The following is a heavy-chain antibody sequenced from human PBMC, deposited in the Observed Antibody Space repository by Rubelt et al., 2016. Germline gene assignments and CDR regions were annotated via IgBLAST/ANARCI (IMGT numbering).Heavy chain of an antibody. D-gene: IGHD5-18*01. CDR1: GFTVSNSY. CDR3: ASGYLSNSFDY. CDR2: ISGDLHTI. Sequence: VQLVVSGGGLVQPGGSLRLSCAASGFTVSNSYIHWVRQAPGKGLEWVSFISGDLHTIYYTDSVRGRFTISRDNAKSSLYLRMDNLRAEDTAVYYCASGYLSNSFDYWGQGTLVTVSS. J-gene: IGHJ4*02. V-gene: IGHV3-11*04.